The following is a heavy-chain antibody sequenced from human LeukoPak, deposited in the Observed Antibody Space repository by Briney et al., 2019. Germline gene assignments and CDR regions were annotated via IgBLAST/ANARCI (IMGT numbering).Heavy chain of an antibody. CDR1: GFTVSSNNNY. Sequence: GGSLRLSCAASGFTVSSNNNYMSWVRQAPGKGPEWVSVIYTGDRTDYADFVKGRFTISRDNSKNTLYLQMNSLRAEDTAVYYCARGYSSGLFAGGYFDCWGQGSLVTVSS. J-gene: IGHJ4*02. CDR2: IYTGDRT. CDR3: ARGYSSGLFAGGYFDC. D-gene: IGHD2-15*01. V-gene: IGHV3-53*01.